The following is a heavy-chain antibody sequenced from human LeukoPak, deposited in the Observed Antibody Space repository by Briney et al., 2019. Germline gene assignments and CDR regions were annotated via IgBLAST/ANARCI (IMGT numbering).Heavy chain of an antibody. CDR2: ISGLGVST. V-gene: IGHV3-23*01. J-gene: IGHJ6*02. CDR1: GFTFTSYA. D-gene: IGHD1-1*01. Sequence: TGGSLRLSCAASGFTFTSYAMNWVRQAPGKGLEWVSSISGLGVSTYYAESVRGRFTISRDNSQNTLYLQMNSLRAGDTAVYYCAKGADNHGYWYCGMDVWGQGTTATVSS. CDR3: AKGADNHGYWYCGMDV.